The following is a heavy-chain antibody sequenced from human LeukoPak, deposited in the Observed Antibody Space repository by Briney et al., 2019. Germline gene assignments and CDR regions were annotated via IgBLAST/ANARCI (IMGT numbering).Heavy chain of an antibody. V-gene: IGHV4-34*01. CDR2: IYYSGST. Sequence: SETLSLTCAVYGGSFSGYYWSWIRQPPGKGLEWIGSIYYSGSTYYNPSLKSRVTISVDTSKNQFSLKLRSVTAADTAMYYCARIYCRSTSCYYLDYWGQGTLVTVSS. J-gene: IGHJ4*02. D-gene: IGHD2-2*01. CDR1: GGSFSGYY. CDR3: ARIYCRSTSCYYLDY.